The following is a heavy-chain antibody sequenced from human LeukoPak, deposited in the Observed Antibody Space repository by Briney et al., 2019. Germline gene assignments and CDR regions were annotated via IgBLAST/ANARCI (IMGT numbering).Heavy chain of an antibody. V-gene: IGHV1-18*01. CDR1: GCTFTNYG. CDR2: ISAYNGNT. CDR3: AREGYFGSGIDYYYGMDV. Sequence: GASVKVSCKTSGCTFTNYGLIWVRQAPGQGLEWVGWISAYNGNTNYTQKLQGRVTMTTDTSTSTAYMELRSLSSDDTAVSFCAREGYFGSGIDYYYGMDVWGQGTKVTVSS. J-gene: IGHJ6*02. D-gene: IGHD3-10*01.